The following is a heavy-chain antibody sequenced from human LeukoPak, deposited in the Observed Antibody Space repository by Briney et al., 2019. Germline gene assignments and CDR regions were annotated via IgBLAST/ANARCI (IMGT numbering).Heavy chain of an antibody. Sequence: ASVKVSCKTSGYTFTSYAMNWVRQAPGQGLEWMGWINTNTGNPTYAQGFTGRFVFSLDTSVSTAYLQISSLKAEDTAVYYCAIMNPNSYGYSFDYWGQGTLVTVSS. CDR1: GYTFTSYA. J-gene: IGHJ4*02. V-gene: IGHV7-4-1*02. CDR2: INTNTGNP. D-gene: IGHD5-18*01. CDR3: AIMNPNSYGYSFDY.